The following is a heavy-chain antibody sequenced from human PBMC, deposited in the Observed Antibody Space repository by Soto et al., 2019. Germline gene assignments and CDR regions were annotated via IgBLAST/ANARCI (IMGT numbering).Heavy chain of an antibody. CDR2: IHYRGST. CDR3: ARDRDSFGLDV. CDR1: GGSITGAYY. Sequence: QVQLQESGPGLVKSSETLSLTCNVSGGSITGAYYWNWIRQHPGKGLEWIGSIHYRGSTYYDPSLKSRITISLDRSNNQCSLKLSSVTAADTAGYYCARDRDSFGLDVWGQGTTVTVSS. J-gene: IGHJ6*02. V-gene: IGHV4-31*03. D-gene: IGHD2-15*01.